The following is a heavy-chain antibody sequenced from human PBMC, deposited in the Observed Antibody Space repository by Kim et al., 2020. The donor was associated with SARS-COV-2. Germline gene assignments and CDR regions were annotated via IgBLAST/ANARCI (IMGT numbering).Heavy chain of an antibody. J-gene: IGHJ4*02. V-gene: IGHV3-7*03. D-gene: IGHD6-19*01. Sequence: GGSLSLSCAVSGFTFSSYWMSWVRQAPGKGLEWVANIKQDGSEKFYVDSVKGRFTIARDNAKNSLYLQMNSLRAEDTAVYYCARARYTNGWYVDYWGQGTLVTVSS. CDR1: GFTFSSYW. CDR2: IKQDGSEK. CDR3: ARARYTNGWYVDY.